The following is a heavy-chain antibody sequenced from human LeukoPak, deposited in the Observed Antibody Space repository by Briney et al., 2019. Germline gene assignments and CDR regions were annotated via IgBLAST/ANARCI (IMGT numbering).Heavy chain of an antibody. CDR2: INHSGST. V-gene: IGHV4-34*01. CDR1: GRSFSAYY. J-gene: IGHJ4*02. D-gene: IGHD6-6*01. CDR3: AGSIAARLDY. Sequence: PQTLSLTCAVYGRSFSAYYWSWTRQPPGNWLESIREINHSGSTNYNPSLKSLLTISVDTSKNQLSPKLSSVTAADTAVYYCAGSIAARLDYWGQGTLVTVSS.